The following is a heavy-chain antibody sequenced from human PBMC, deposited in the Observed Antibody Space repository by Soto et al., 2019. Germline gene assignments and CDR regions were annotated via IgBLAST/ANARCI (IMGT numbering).Heavy chain of an antibody. Sequence: PGGSPRLSCAASGFTFSGSAMHWVRQASGKGLEWVGRIRSKANSYATAYAASVKGRFTISRDDSKNTAYLQMNSLKTEDTAVYYCTSTYDYVWGSYRYNVDYWGQGTLVTVSS. CDR3: TSTYDYVWGSYRYNVDY. CDR2: IRSKANSYAT. CDR1: GFTFSGSA. J-gene: IGHJ4*02. V-gene: IGHV3-73*01. D-gene: IGHD3-16*02.